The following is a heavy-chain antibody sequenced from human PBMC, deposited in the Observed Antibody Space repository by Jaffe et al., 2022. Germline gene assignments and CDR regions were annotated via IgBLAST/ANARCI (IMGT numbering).Heavy chain of an antibody. CDR3: ARANWFDP. J-gene: IGHJ5*02. Sequence: QVQLQESGPGLVKPSETLSLTCTVSGGSISSYYWSWIRQPPGKGLEWIGYIYYSGSTNYNPSLKSRVTISVDTSKNQFSLKLSSVTAADTAVYYCARANWFDPWGQGTLVTVSS. V-gene: IGHV4-59*01. CDR1: GGSISSYY. CDR2: IYYSGST.